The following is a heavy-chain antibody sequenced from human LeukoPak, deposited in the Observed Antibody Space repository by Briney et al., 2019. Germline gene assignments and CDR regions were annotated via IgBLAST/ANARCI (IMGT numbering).Heavy chain of an antibody. Sequence: GGSLRLSCAASGFTFSSYWMTWVRQAPGKGLEWVANIKQDGSEKHYVDSVKGRFSTSRDNAENSLYLQMKSLRAEDTAVYYCARDRGGGDFWSGYHDAFDLWGQGTMVTVSS. J-gene: IGHJ3*01. D-gene: IGHD3-3*01. CDR1: GFTFSSYW. CDR2: IKQDGSEK. CDR3: ARDRGGGDFWSGYHDAFDL. V-gene: IGHV3-7*01.